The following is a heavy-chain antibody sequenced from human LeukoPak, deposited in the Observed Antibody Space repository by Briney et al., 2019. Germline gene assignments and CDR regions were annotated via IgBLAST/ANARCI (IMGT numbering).Heavy chain of an antibody. D-gene: IGHD6-19*01. CDR2: IIPIFGIA. V-gene: IGHV1-69*04. J-gene: IGHJ6*02. Sequence: PAASVKVSCKASGGTFSSYAISWVRQAPGQGLEWMGRIIPIFGIANYAQKFQGRVTITADKSTSTAYMELGSLRSEDTAVYYCARDLAVAGTLDGMDVWGQGTTVTVSS. CDR3: ARDLAVAGTLDGMDV. CDR1: GGTFSSYA.